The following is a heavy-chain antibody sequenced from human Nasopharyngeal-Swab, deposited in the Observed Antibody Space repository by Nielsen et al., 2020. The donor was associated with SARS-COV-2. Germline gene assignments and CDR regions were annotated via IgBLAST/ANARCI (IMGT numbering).Heavy chain of an antibody. CDR3: ARDGGWFDP. CDR1: GGSINSYY. V-gene: IGHV4-4*07. Sequence: SETLSLTCTVSGGSINSYYWSWIRQTAGKGLEWIGRIYTSGSADYSPSLKSRITISVDTSKNQFSLKLSSVTAADTAVYYCARDGGWFDPWGQGTLVTVSS. CDR2: IYTSGSA. J-gene: IGHJ5*02.